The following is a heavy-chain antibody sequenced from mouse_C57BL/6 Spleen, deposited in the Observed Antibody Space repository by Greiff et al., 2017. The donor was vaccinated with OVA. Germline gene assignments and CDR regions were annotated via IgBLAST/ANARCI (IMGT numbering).Heavy chain of an antibody. J-gene: IGHJ3*01. CDR3: TRGNLYDGSSYGFAY. CDR1: GYTFTDYE. V-gene: IGHV1-15*01. Sequence: QVQLQQSGAELVRPGASVTLSCKASGYTFTDYEMHWVKQTPVHGLEWIGAIDPETGGTAYNQKFKGKAILTADKSSSTAYMELRSLTSEDSAVYYCTRGNLYDGSSYGFAYWGQGTLVTVSA. D-gene: IGHD1-1*01. CDR2: IDPETGGT.